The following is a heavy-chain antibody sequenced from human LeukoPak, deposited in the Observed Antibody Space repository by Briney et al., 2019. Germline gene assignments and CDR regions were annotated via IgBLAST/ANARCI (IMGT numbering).Heavy chain of an antibody. CDR2: ITDSGGDT. CDR3: AKGSSGSRPYYFDY. D-gene: IGHD6-13*01. Sequence: GGSLRLSCAASGFTFSNYAMSWVRQAPRKGLEWFSAITDSGGDTYHADSVKGRFTISRDNSMNTLYLQMSSLRAEDTAVYFCAKGSSGSRPYYFDYWGQGVLVTVSS. V-gene: IGHV3-23*01. CDR1: GFTFSNYA. J-gene: IGHJ4*02.